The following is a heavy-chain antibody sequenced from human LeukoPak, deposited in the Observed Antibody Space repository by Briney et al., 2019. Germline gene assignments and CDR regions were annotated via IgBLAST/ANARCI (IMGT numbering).Heavy chain of an antibody. V-gene: IGHV3-7*01. D-gene: IGHD3-16*01. CDR2: IKQDGSEK. CDR1: GFTFSSDW. CDR3: ARDKIMGASLFDY. J-gene: IGHJ4*02. Sequence: GGSLRLSCADSGFTFSSDWMSWVRQAPGKGLEWVANIKQDGSEKYYVDSVKGRFTISRDNAKNSLYLKMNSLRAEDTAAYYCARDKIMGASLFDYWGQGSLVTVSS.